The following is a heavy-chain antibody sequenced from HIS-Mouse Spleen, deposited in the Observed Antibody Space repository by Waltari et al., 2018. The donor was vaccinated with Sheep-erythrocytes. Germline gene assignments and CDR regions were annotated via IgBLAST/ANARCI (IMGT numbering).Heavy chain of an antibody. CDR1: GFTFSSYA. D-gene: IGHD1-26*01. V-gene: IGHV3-23*01. CDR3: ALGTGVGSAFDI. Sequence: EVQLLESGGGLVQPGGSLRLSCAASGFTFSSYAMGWVRQAPGRGLGWVSASSGSGGSTYYADSVKGRFTISRGNSKNTLYLQMNSLRAEDTAVYYCALGTGVGSAFDIWGQGTMVTVSS. J-gene: IGHJ3*02. CDR2: SSGSGGST.